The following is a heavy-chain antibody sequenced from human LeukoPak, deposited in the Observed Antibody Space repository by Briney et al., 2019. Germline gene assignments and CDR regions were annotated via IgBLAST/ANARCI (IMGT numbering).Heavy chain of an antibody. CDR1: GGTFSSYA. J-gene: IGHJ3*02. Sequence: ASVKVSCKASGGTFSSYAISWVRQAPGQGLEWMGGIIPIFGTANYAQKFQGRVTITADESTSTAYMELSSLRSEDTAVYYCARDLRSSSAKGDAFDIWGQGTMVTVSS. CDR2: IIPIFGTA. D-gene: IGHD6-6*01. V-gene: IGHV1-69*13. CDR3: ARDLRSSSAKGDAFDI.